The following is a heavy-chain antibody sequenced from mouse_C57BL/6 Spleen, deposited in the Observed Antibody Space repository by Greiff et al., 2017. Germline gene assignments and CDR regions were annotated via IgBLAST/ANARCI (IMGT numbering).Heavy chain of an antibody. D-gene: IGHD1-1*01. J-gene: IGHJ1*03. Sequence: EVMLVESGGGLVKPGGSLKLSCAASGFTFSSYAMSWVRQTPEKRLEWVATISDGGSYTYYPDNVKGRFTISRDNAKNNLYLQMRHLKSEDTAMYYCAREDYYGSSDGYFDVWGTGTTVTVSS. CDR3: AREDYYGSSDGYFDV. V-gene: IGHV5-4*01. CDR1: GFTFSSYA. CDR2: ISDGGSYT.